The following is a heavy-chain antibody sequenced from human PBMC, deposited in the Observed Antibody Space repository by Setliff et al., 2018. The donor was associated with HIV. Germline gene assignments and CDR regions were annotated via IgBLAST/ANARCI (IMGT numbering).Heavy chain of an antibody. Sequence: ASVKVSCKASGYTFTTYPMHWVRQAPGQGLEWMGVINTSGGSAGNAEKFRGRDTMTRDTSTNTVYMDLRNLRSEDTAVYYCARNQGDSSGWYAGDVWGHGTLVTVSS. CDR1: GYTFTTYP. CDR2: INTSGGSA. D-gene: IGHD6-19*01. CDR3: ARNQGDSSGWYAGDV. J-gene: IGHJ4*01. V-gene: IGHV1-46*03.